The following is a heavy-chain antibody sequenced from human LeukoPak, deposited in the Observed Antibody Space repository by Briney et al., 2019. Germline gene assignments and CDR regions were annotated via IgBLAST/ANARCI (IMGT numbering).Heavy chain of an antibody. CDR1: GFTFSSYW. CDR3: ARANTMAFDS. D-gene: IGHD3-10*01. V-gene: IGHV3-74*01. CDR2: IKSDGSTT. J-gene: IGHJ3*02. Sequence: GGSLRLSCAASGFTFSSYWMHWVRQAPGKGLVWVSRIKSDGSTTGYADSVKGRFTISRDNAKNTLYLQMNSLRAEDTAVYYCARANTMAFDSWGQGTMVTVSS.